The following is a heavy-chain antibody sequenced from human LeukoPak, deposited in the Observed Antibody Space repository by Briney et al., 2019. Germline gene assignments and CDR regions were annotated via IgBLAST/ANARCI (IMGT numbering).Heavy chain of an antibody. CDR3: AKVVVTAISPYDAFDI. V-gene: IGHV3-30*18. D-gene: IGHD2-21*02. CDR2: ISYDGSNK. CDR1: GFTFSSYG. Sequence: PGGSLRLSCAASGFTFSSYGMHWVRQAPGKGLEWVAVISYDGSNKYYADSVKGRFTISRDNSKNTLYLQMNSLRAEDTAVYYCAKVVVTAISPYDAFDIWGQGTMVTVSS. J-gene: IGHJ3*02.